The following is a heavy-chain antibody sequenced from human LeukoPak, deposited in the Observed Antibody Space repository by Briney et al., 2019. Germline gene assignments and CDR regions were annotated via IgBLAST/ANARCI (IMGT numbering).Heavy chain of an antibody. Sequence: ASVKVSCKASGGTFSSYAISWVRQAPGQGLEWMGRIIPILGIANYAQKFQGRVTITADKSTSTACMELSSLRSEDTAVYYCARELEMASKTFQHWGQGTLVTVSS. D-gene: IGHD5-24*01. J-gene: IGHJ1*01. V-gene: IGHV1-69*04. CDR2: IIPILGIA. CDR1: GGTFSSYA. CDR3: ARELEMASKTFQH.